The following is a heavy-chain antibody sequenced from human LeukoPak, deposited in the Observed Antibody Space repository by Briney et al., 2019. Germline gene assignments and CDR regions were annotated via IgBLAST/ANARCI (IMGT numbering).Heavy chain of an antibody. CDR2: IFDSGNI. CDR1: FASISSGGYY. V-gene: IGHV4-31*03. J-gene: IGHJ4*02. D-gene: IGHD6-13*01. Sequence: MSSETLSLTCTVSFASISSGGYYWTWIRQHPEKGLEWIGYIFDSGNIYYNPSLKSRLTISVDTSENQFSLKLTSVTAADTAIYYCAGSYSNSWYDYWGQGILVTVSS. CDR3: AGSYSNSWYDY.